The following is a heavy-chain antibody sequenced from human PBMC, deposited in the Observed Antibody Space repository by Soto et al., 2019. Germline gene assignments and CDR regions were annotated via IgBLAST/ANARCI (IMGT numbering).Heavy chain of an antibody. CDR3: AREGYCSSTSCPNYYMDV. Sequence: GGSLRLSCAASGFTFSSYSMNWVRQAPGKGLEWVSSISSSSSYIYYADSVKGRFTISRDNAKNSLYLQMNSLRAEDTAVYYCAREGYCSSTSCPNYYMDVWGKGTTVTVSS. CDR1: GFTFSSYS. D-gene: IGHD2-2*01. V-gene: IGHV3-21*01. J-gene: IGHJ6*03. CDR2: ISSSSSYI.